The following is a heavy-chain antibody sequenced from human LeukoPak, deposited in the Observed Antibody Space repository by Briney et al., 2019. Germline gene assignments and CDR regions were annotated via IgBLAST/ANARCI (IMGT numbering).Heavy chain of an antibody. CDR2: IKQDGSEK. D-gene: IGHD2-2*01. CDR1: GFTFSRYW. V-gene: IGHV3-7*01. Sequence: GGSLRLSCAASGFTFSRYWMSWVRQAPGKGLEWVANIKQDGSEKYYVDSVKGRFTISRDNAKNSMYLQMNSLRAEDTAVCYCARETMGADIVVEPTPFDAFDLWGQGTMVTVSS. J-gene: IGHJ3*01. CDR3: ARETMGADIVVEPTPFDAFDL.